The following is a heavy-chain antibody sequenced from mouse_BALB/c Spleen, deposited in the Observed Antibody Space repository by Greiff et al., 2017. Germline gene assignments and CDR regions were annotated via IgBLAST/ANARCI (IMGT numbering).Heavy chain of an antibody. CDR1: GYTFTSYY. J-gene: IGHJ2*01. D-gene: IGHD1-1*01. Sequence: VQLQQSGPELVRPGASVKMSCKASGYTFTSYYIHWVKQRPGQGLEWIGWIYPGNVNTKYNEKFKGKATLTADKSSSTAYMQLSSLTSEDSAVYFCARGDYGSPTGDYWGQGTTLTVSS. V-gene: IGHV1S56*01. CDR2: IYPGNVNT. CDR3: ARGDYGSPTGDY.